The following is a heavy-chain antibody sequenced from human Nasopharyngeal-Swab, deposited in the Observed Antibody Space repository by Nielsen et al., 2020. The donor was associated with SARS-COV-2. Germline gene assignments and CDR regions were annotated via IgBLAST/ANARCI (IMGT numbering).Heavy chain of an antibody. CDR1: GFSFSTFW. CDR3: ARDWGGDYYGSGSYYPEDY. V-gene: IGHV3-74*01. CDR2: INTDGRRT. Sequence: GESLKISCAASGFSFSTFWMHWVRQVPGEGLVWVSRINTDGRRTNYAESVKGRFTISRDNSKNTLYLQMNSLRAEDTAVYYCARDWGGDYYGSGSYYPEDYWGQGTLVTVSS. J-gene: IGHJ4*02. D-gene: IGHD3-10*01.